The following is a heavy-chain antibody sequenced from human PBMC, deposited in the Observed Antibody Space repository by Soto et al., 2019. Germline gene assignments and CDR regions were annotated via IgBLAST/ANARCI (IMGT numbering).Heavy chain of an antibody. Sequence: GGSLRLSCAASGFTFSDYYMSWIRQAPGKGLEWVSYISSSSSYTNYADSVKGRFTISRDNAKNSLYLQMNSLRAEDTAVYYCARGPPPQYVWGSYRYTDFDYWGQGTLVTVSS. CDR3: ARGPPPQYVWGSYRYTDFDY. V-gene: IGHV3-11*06. J-gene: IGHJ4*02. D-gene: IGHD3-16*02. CDR1: GFTFSDYY. CDR2: ISSSSSYT.